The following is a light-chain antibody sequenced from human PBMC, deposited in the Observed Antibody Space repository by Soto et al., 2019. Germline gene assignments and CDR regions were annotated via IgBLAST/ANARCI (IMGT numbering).Light chain of an antibody. CDR1: SSDIGAYNY. Sequence: QSVLTQPASVSGSPGQSITISCTGTSSDIGAYNYVSWYQLHPGQAPKLMIFDVSDRPSGVSNRFSGSKSANTASLTISGVQAEDEADYYCSSYTSTSTYVFGTGTKVTVL. J-gene: IGLJ1*01. V-gene: IGLV2-14*03. CDR3: SSYTSTSTYV. CDR2: DVS.